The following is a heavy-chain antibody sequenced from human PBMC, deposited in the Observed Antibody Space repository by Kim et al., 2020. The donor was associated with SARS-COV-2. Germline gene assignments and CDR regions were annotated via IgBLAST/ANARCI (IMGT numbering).Heavy chain of an antibody. D-gene: IGHD3-3*01. CDR1: GGTFSSYA. Sequence: SVKVSCKASGGTFSSYAISWVRQAPGQGLEWMGRIIPILGIANYAQKFKGRVTITADKSTSTAYMELSSLRSEDTAVYYCASCDGQQGAIFGVVIGTDDAFDIWGQGTMVTVSS. V-gene: IGHV1-69*04. J-gene: IGHJ3*02. CDR2: IIPILGIA. CDR3: ASCDGQQGAIFGVVIGTDDAFDI.